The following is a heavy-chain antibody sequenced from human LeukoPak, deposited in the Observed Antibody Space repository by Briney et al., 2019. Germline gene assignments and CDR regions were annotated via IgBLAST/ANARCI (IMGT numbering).Heavy chain of an antibody. V-gene: IGHV4-34*01. CDR1: RTSFGAYY. CDR2: IHHSGIT. D-gene: IGHD3-10*01. CDR3: ASLWFGDLTIDS. Sequence: SETLSLTCAVYRTSFGAYYWTWIRQPPGKGLEWIGEIHHSGITNYNPSLKSRVTISIDTSKNQFSLNLSSVTAADTAVYYCASLWFGDLTIDSWGQGTLVTVSS. J-gene: IGHJ4*02.